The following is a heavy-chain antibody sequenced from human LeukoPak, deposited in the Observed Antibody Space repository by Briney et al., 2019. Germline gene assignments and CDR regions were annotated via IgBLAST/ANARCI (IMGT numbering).Heavy chain of an antibody. V-gene: IGHV3-7*03. J-gene: IGHJ6*02. CDR1: GLTFSSYW. CDR3: ARGGGLDV. Sequence: GGSLRLSCAASGLTFSSYWMNWARQAPGKGLEWVASINHNGNVNYYVDSVKGRFTISRDNAKNSLYLQMSNLRAEDTAVYFCARGGGLDVWGQGATVTVSS. D-gene: IGHD3-16*01. CDR2: INHNGNVN.